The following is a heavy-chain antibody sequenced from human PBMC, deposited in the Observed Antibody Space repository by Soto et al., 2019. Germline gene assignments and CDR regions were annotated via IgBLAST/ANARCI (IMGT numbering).Heavy chain of an antibody. D-gene: IGHD3-10*01. CDR3: ATDDYGIFPY. V-gene: IGHV1-2*02. CDR1: GYTFTDYC. Sequence: GASVKVSCKASGYTFTDYCIHWVRQAPGQGLEWMGWINSNNGGTNYAQKFQGRVTMTRDTSISTVYMDLSGLTSDDTALYYCATDDYGIFPYWGQGSLVTVSS. J-gene: IGHJ4*02. CDR2: INSNNGGT.